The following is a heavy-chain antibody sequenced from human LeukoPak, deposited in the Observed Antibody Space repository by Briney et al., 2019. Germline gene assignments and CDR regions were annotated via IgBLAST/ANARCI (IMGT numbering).Heavy chain of an antibody. D-gene: IGHD2-15*01. J-gene: IGHJ5*02. Sequence: GESLQISCNGSGYTFTNYYIAWVRQLPGKGLEWMGIIYPGDSDTRYSPSFPGQVTISPDKSISTAYLQWSSLKASDTAMYYCARVVAHNWFDPWGQGTLVSVSS. CDR2: IYPGDSDT. CDR3: ARVVAHNWFDP. V-gene: IGHV5-51*01. CDR1: GYTFTNYY.